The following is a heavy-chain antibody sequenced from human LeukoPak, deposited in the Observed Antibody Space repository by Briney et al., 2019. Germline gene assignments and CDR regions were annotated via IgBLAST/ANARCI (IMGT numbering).Heavy chain of an antibody. CDR2: INHSGST. D-gene: IGHD3-22*01. J-gene: IGHJ4*02. CDR3: ARGPADYYDSSGYHGFDY. CDR1: GGSFSGYY. Sequence: SETLSLTCAVYGGSFSGYYWSWIRQPPGKGLEWIGEINHSGSTNYNPSLKSRVTISVDTSKNQFSLRLSSVTAADTAVYYCARGPADYYDSSGYHGFDYRGQGTLVTVSS. V-gene: IGHV4-34*01.